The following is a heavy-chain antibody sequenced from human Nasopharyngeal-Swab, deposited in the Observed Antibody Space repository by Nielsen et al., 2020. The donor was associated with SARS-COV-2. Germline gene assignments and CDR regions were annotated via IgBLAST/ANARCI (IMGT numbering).Heavy chain of an antibody. CDR1: GFTFSDSA. V-gene: IGHV3-73*01. CDR2: VRRRGNNYAT. J-gene: IGHJ4*02. D-gene: IGHD2-15*01. Sequence: GESLKISCAASGFTFSDSAIHWVRQASGKGLEWVGRVRRRGNNYATAYSASVKGRFIIFRDYPTNTAYLQMNSLKTEDTAMYYFTLCGGGCYSGRDYWGQGTLVTVSS. CDR3: TLCGGGCYSGRDY.